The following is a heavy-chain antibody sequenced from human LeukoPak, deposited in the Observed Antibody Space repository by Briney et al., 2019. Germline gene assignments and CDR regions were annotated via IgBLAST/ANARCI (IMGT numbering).Heavy chain of an antibody. CDR3: AKTTSVYGSGDDYSDATNWFDP. J-gene: IGHJ5*02. V-gene: IGHV3-23*01. CDR1: GFTFRRYA. D-gene: IGHD3-10*01. Sequence: PGGSLRLSCAASGFTFRRYAMNWVRQAPGKGLEWISAISTSDSNTYYADSVKGRFTISRDNSKNTLYLQMNSLRAEDTAMYYCAKTTSVYGSGDDYSDATNWFDPWGQGTLVTVSS. CDR2: ISTSDSNT.